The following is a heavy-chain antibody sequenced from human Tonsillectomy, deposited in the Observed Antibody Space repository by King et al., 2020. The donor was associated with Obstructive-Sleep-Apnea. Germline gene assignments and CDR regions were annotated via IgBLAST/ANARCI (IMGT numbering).Heavy chain of an antibody. V-gene: IGHV3-23*04. Sequence: VQLVESGGGLVQPGGSLRLSCAASGFTFSSYAMSWVRQAPGKGLEWVSAISGSGGSTYYADSVKGRFTISRDNSKNTLYRQMNSLRAEDTAVYYCAKAGDNYDYVWGSYSWYFDLWGRGTLVTVSS. CDR3: AKAGDNYDYVWGSYSWYFDL. CDR2: ISGSGGST. J-gene: IGHJ2*01. D-gene: IGHD3-16*01. CDR1: GFTFSSYA.